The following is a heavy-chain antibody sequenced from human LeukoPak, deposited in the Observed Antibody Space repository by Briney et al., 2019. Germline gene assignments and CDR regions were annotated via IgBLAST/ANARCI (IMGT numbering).Heavy chain of an antibody. CDR2: TYYRSKWYN. Sequence: SQTLSLTCAISGDSVSSNSAAWNWIRQSPSRGLEWLGRTYYRSKWYNDYAVSVKSRITINPDTSKNQFSLQLNSVTPEDTAVYYCARDRFRCSRGSCHIKHFDYWGQGTLVTVSS. D-gene: IGHD2-15*01. CDR1: GDSVSSNSAA. CDR3: ARDRFRCSRGSCHIKHFDY. J-gene: IGHJ4*02. V-gene: IGHV6-1*01.